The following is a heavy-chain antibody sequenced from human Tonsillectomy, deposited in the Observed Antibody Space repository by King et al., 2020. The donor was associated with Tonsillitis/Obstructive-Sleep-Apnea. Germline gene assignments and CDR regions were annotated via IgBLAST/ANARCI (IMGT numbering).Heavy chain of an antibody. CDR2: ISSSNNTV. CDR1: GFTFSSYS. V-gene: IGHV3-48*02. J-gene: IGHJ4*02. Sequence: EVQLVESGGGLVQPGGSLRLSCAASGFTFSSYSMNWVRQAPGKGLEWGSYISSSNNTVYYADSVKGRFTISRDNAKNSLYLQMNSLRDEDTAVYYCARLRYCSRASCYEGFDYWGQGTLVTVSS. CDR3: ARLRYCSRASCYEGFDY. D-gene: IGHD2-2*01.